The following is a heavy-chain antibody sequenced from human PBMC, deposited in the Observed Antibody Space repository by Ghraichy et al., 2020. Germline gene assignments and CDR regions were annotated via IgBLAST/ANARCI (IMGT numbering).Heavy chain of an antibody. Sequence: SETLSLTCAVYGGSFSGYYWSWIRQPPGKGLEWIGEINHSGSTNYNPSLKSRVTISVDTSKNQFSLKLSSVTAADTAVYYCARAGYYYDSSGYSRFDYWGQGTLVTVSS. D-gene: IGHD3-22*01. CDR2: INHSGST. CDR1: GGSFSGYY. J-gene: IGHJ4*02. CDR3: ARAGYYYDSSGYSRFDY. V-gene: IGHV4-34*01.